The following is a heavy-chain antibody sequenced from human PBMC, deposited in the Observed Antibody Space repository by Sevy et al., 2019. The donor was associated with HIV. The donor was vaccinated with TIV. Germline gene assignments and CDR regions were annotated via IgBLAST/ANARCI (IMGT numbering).Heavy chain of an antibody. CDR1: GFTFSSYG. CDR2: ISYDGSNK. J-gene: IGHJ6*02. CDR3: AKDNGDYRVYYYYGMDV. D-gene: IGHD4-17*01. Sequence: GGSLRLSCAASGFTFSSYGMHWVRQAPGKGLERVAVISYDGSNKYYADSVKGRFTISRDNSKNTLYLQMNSLRAEDTALYYCAKDNGDYRVYYYYGMDVWGQGTTVHVSS. V-gene: IGHV3-30*18.